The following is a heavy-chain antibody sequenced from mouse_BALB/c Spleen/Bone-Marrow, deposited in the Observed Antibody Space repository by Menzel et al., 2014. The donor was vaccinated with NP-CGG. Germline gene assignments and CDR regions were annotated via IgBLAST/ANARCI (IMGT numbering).Heavy chain of an antibody. CDR2: MWSDGST. D-gene: IGHD2-2*01. V-gene: IGHV2-2*02. CDR3: ARNGYYYSRDY. CDR1: GFSLTSDG. J-gene: IGHJ4*01. Sequence: QVQLKQSGPGLVQPSQSLSITCTVSGFSLTSDGVHWVRQSPRKGLEWLGVMWSDGSTDYNAAFISRLSISKDNSRSQVFFKMSSLQTNDAAIYYCARNGYYYSRDYWGQGPSVTGSS.